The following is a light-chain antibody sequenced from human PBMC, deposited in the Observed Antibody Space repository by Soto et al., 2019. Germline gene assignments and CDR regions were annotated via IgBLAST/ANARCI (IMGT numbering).Light chain of an antibody. J-gene: IGKJ5*01. Sequence: DIVMTQSPLSLPVTPGAPASISCRSSQSLQHTYGYNYLDWYLQKPGQSPQLLIYLGSNRAAGVPERFSGSGSGTDFTLTISRVEAEDVGVYYCMQALQTPITFGQGTRLEIK. V-gene: IGKV2-28*01. CDR1: QSLQHTYGYNY. CDR3: MQALQTPIT. CDR2: LGS.